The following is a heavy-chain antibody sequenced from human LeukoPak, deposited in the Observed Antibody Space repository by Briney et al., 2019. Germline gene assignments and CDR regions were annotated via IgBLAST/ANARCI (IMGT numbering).Heavy chain of an antibody. V-gene: IGHV3-23*01. CDR1: GFTFSRYA. Sequence: GGSLRLSCAASGFTFSRYAMSWVRQALGKGLEWVSAISGSGGSAYYAVSVKGRFTITRDNSKNTLYLQMNSLRAEDTAVYYCAKGYLYCSGGSCYNYWGQGALVTVSS. CDR3: AKGYLYCSGGSCYNY. D-gene: IGHD2-15*01. J-gene: IGHJ4*02. CDR2: ISGSGGSA.